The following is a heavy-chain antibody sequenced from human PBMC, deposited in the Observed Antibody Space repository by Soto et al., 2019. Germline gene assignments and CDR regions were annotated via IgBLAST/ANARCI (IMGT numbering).Heavy chain of an antibody. D-gene: IGHD6-6*01. V-gene: IGHV1-3*01. J-gene: IGHJ4*02. CDR3: ARLHRSSSGELYFDY. Sequence: QVHLVQSGPEVKKPGASVKVSCKASGYSFTTYSIHWVRQAPGQSLEWLGWINAGDGNTKHSWKFQGRVTFTRDTSSSTAHMELSSLRSEDTSVYYCARLHRSSSGELYFDYWGQGTLVTVSS. CDR1: GYSFTTYS. CDR2: INAGDGNT.